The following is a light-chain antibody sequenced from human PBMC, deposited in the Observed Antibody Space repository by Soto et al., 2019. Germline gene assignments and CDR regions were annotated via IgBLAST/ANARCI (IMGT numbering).Light chain of an antibody. CDR1: HTISSNF. Sequence: EIVLTQSPGTLSLSPGDTATLSCRASHTISSNFLAWYQQKRGQAPRLLIYTVSTRATGIPDRFSGSGSGTDFTLTISRLEPDDFAVYYCQQCGSSPWTFGQGTKV. V-gene: IGKV3-20*01. J-gene: IGKJ1*01. CDR2: TVS. CDR3: QQCGSSPWT.